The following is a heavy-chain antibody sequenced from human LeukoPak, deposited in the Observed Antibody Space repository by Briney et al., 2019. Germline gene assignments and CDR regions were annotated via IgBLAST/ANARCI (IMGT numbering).Heavy chain of an antibody. J-gene: IGHJ4*02. CDR1: GGSLSSGGYY. CDR2: IYYSGST. D-gene: IGHD5-24*01. Sequence: SQTLSLTCTVSGGSLSSGGYYWSWIRQHPGKGLEWIGYIYYSGSTYYNPSLKSRVTISVDTSKNQFSLKLSSVTAADTAVYYCARDRGDGYNSNYFDYWGQGTLVTVSS. CDR3: ARDRGDGYNSNYFDY. V-gene: IGHV4-31*03.